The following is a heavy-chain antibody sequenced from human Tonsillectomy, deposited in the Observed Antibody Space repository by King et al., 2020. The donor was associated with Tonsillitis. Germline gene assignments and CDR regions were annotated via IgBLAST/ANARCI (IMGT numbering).Heavy chain of an antibody. CDR1: GYTFTSYG. D-gene: IGHD2-15*01. Sequence: QLVQSGAEVKKPGASVKVSCKASGYTFTSYGISWVRQAPGQGLEWMGWISAYNGNTNYAQKLQGRVTMTTDTSTSTAYTELRSLRSDDTAVYYCARDQGVVVVVAHFDYWGQGTLVTVSS. V-gene: IGHV1-18*01. CDR2: ISAYNGNT. J-gene: IGHJ4*02. CDR3: ARDQGVVVVVAHFDY.